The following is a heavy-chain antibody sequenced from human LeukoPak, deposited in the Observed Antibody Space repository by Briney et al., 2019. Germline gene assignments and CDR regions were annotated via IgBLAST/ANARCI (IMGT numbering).Heavy chain of an antibody. V-gene: IGHV1-69*02. J-gene: IGHJ4*02. Sequence: GASVKVSCKASGGTFSSHTISWVRQAPGRGLGWVGRIIPILGIANYAQKFQGRVTITADKSTTTSYRELSSLRSEDTAVYHCARGVEMATITHFDYWGQGTLVTVSS. D-gene: IGHD5-24*01. CDR3: ARGVEMATITHFDY. CDR1: GGTFSSHT. CDR2: IIPILGIA.